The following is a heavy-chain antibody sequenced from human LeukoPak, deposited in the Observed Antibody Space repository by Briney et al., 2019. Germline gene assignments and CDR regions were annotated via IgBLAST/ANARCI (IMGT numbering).Heavy chain of an antibody. D-gene: IGHD2-2*02. V-gene: IGHV1-2*02. Sequence: ASVKVSCKASGYTFTGYYMHWVRQAPGQGLEWMGWINPNSGVTNYAQKFQGRVTMTRDTSISTAYMELSRLRSDDTAVYYCARGQTGYCSSTSCYTPLGMDVWGQGTTVTVSS. CDR2: INPNSGVT. J-gene: IGHJ6*02. CDR3: ARGQTGYCSSTSCYTPLGMDV. CDR1: GYTFTGYY.